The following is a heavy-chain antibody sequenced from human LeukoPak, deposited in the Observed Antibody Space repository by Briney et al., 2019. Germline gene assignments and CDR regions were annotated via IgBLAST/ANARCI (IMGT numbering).Heavy chain of an antibody. Sequence: GGSLRLSCAASGFTFSSYGMHWVRHAPGKGLEWVSVISYDGSNKYYADSVKGRFTISRDNSKNTLYLQMNSLRAEDTAVYYCAKEEYDILTGYPTFDYWGQGTLVTVSS. V-gene: IGHV3-30*18. CDR1: GFTFSSYG. D-gene: IGHD3-9*01. CDR2: ISYDGSNK. J-gene: IGHJ4*02. CDR3: AKEEYDILTGYPTFDY.